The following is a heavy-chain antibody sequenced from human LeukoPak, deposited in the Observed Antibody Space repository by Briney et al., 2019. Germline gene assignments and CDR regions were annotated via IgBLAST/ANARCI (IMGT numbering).Heavy chain of an antibody. J-gene: IGHJ3*01. D-gene: IGHD4-17*01. CDR2: FYHSGST. V-gene: IGHV4-38-2*02. CDR3: ARVPPDYNDLHDALDL. CDR1: GYSISSGYY. Sequence: SDTLSLTCTLSGYSISSGYYWGWTRPPPGNGLERIGYFYHSGSTYYTPYLKSRVTISLDSSKNQFSLRLTSVTAAETAVYYCARVPPDYNDLHDALDLWGQGTVVTVSS.